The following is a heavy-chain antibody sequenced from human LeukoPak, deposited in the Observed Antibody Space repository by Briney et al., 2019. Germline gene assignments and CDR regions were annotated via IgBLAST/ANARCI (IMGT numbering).Heavy chain of an antibody. J-gene: IGHJ1*01. CDR1: GFTFSSYG. Sequence: PGGSLRLSCAASGFTFSSYGMHWVRQAPGKGLEWVAFIRYDGSNKYYADSVKGRFTISRDNSKNTLYLQMNSLRAEDTAVYYCARAPDYGDYWDAHFQHWGQGTLVTVSS. CDR3: ARAPDYGDYWDAHFQH. V-gene: IGHV3-30*02. D-gene: IGHD4-17*01. CDR2: IRYDGSNK.